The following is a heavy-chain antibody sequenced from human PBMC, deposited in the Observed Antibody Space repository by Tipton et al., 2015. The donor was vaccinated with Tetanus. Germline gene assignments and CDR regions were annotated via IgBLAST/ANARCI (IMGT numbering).Heavy chain of an antibody. CDR3: ARVQEQRIYYYGMDV. Sequence: LRLSCTVSGASIGSISYYWSWIRQPPGKGLEWIGYTYYSGSTGYNPSLKSRVTISIDSSKNQFSLKLTSVTAADTAVYYCARVQEQRIYYYGMDVWGQGTTVTVSS. D-gene: IGHD6-25*01. CDR1: GASIGSISYY. V-gene: IGHV4-61*01. J-gene: IGHJ6*02. CDR2: TYYSGST.